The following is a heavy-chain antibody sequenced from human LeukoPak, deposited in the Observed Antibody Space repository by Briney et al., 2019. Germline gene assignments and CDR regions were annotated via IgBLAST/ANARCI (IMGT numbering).Heavy chain of an antibody. CDR3: ASLAMVRGVPNFYYYYYYMDV. D-gene: IGHD3-10*01. J-gene: IGHJ6*03. V-gene: IGHV3-7*01. CDR1: GFTFSIYW. Sequence: PGGSLRLSCAASGFTFSIYWMSWVRQAPGKGLEWVANIKQDGSEKYYVDSVKGRFTISRDNAKNSLYLQMNSLRAEDTAVYYCASLAMVRGVPNFYYYYYYMDVWGKGTTVTVSS. CDR2: IKQDGSEK.